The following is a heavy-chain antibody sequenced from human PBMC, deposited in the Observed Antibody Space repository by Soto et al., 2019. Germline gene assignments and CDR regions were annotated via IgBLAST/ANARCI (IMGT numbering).Heavy chain of an antibody. D-gene: IGHD6-13*01. CDR1: GYSFTSYW. V-gene: IGHV5-51*01. CDR3: ARTKNRGRIAAAGTLGYYRMDV. J-gene: IGHJ6*02. Sequence: PGESLKISCKGSGYSFTSYWIGWVRQMPGKGLEWMGIIYPGDSDTRYSPSFQGQVTISADKSISTAYLQWSSLKASDTAMYYCARTKNRGRIAAAGTLGYYRMDVWGQGTTVTVSS. CDR2: IYPGDSDT.